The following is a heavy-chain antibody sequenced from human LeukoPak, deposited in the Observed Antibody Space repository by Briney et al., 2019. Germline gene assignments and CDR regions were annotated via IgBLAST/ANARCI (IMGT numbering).Heavy chain of an antibody. D-gene: IGHD4-17*01. CDR1: GYTFTSYD. Sequence: GASVKVSCKASGYTFTSYDINWVRQAPVQGLEWMGWINPNSGGTNYAQKFQGRVTMTRDTSISTAYMELSRLRSDDTAVYYCARSQRTVTTPNFDYWGQGTLVTVSS. CDR3: ARSQRTVTTPNFDY. CDR2: INPNSGGT. J-gene: IGHJ4*02. V-gene: IGHV1-2*02.